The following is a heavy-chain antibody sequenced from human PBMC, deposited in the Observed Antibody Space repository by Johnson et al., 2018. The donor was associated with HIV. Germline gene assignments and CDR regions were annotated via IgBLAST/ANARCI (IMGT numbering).Heavy chain of an antibody. J-gene: IGHJ3*02. D-gene: IGHD6-6*01. CDR2: IGTAGDT. Sequence: VQLVESGGGVVKPGGSLRLSCAASGFTFSDYYMSCIRQAPGKGLEWVSAIGTAGDTYYPGSVKGRFTISRENAKNSLYLQMNSLRAVDTAVYYCAREGMYSSYQGSFDSWGQGTMVTVSS. CDR3: AREGMYSSYQGSFDS. V-gene: IGHV3-13*01. CDR1: GFTFSDYY.